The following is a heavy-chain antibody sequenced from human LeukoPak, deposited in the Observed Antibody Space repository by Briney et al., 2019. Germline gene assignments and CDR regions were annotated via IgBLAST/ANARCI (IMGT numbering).Heavy chain of an antibody. D-gene: IGHD4-23*01. CDR2: IKQDGSEK. CDR3: ARDRGYSSFDY. V-gene: IGHV3-7*01. CDR1: GFTFSSYW. Sequence: GGSLRLTCAASGFTFSSYWMSWVRQAPGKGLEWVANIKQDGSEKYYVDSVKGRFTISRDNAKNSLYLQMNSLRVEDTAVYYCARDRGYSSFDYWGQGTLVTVSS. J-gene: IGHJ4*02.